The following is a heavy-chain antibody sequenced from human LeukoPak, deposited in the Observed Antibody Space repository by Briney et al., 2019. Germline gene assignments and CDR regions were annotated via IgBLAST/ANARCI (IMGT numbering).Heavy chain of an antibody. CDR1: GGSFSSGSYY. J-gene: IGHJ6*02. CDR3: ARDWPNYYYYGMDV. CDR2: IYYSGST. Sequence: SETLSLTCTVSGGSFSSGSYYWSWIRQPPGKGLEWIGYIYYSGSTNYNPSLKSRVTISVDTSKNQFSLKLSSVTAADTAVYYCARDWPNYYYYGMDVWGQGTTVTVSS. V-gene: IGHV4-61*01.